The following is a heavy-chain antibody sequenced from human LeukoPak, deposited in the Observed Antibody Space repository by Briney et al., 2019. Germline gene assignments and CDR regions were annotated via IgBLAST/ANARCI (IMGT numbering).Heavy chain of an antibody. CDR1: GFTFSSYA. J-gene: IGHJ4*02. CDR2: ISSNGGST. V-gene: IGHV3-64*02. Sequence: GGSLRLSCAASGFTFSSYAMHWVRQAPGRGLEYVSAISSNGGSTYYADSVKGRFTISRDNAKNTLYLQMGSLRAEDMAFYYCARGEGGYFDSWGQGTLVTVSS. D-gene: IGHD1-26*01. CDR3: ARGEGGYFDS.